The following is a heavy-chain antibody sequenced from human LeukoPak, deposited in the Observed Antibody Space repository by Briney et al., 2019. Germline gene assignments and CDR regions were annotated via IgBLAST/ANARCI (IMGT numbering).Heavy chain of an antibody. J-gene: IGHJ3*02. CDR1: GFTFDDYA. D-gene: IGHD3-22*01. Sequence: PGGSLRLSCAASGFTFDDYAMHWVRQAPGKGLEWVSGISWNSGSIGYADSVKGRFTISRDNAKNSLYLQMNSLRAEDTAVYYCAKCLSMIVVVSAFDIWGQGTMVTVSS. V-gene: IGHV3-9*01. CDR3: AKCLSMIVVVSAFDI. CDR2: ISWNSGSI.